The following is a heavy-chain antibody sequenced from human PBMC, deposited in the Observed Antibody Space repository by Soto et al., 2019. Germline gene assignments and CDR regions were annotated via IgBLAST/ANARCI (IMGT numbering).Heavy chain of an antibody. D-gene: IGHD3-10*01. CDR1: GFTVSNNY. Sequence: EVQLVESGGGLIQPGGSLRLSCAVSGFTVSNNYMSWVRQAPGKGLEGVSVIYSGGYTAYGDSVKGRFTISRDNSKNTLSLQKNPRSPAATAVYYGAPHPGGGGYWGQGTLVTVSS. CDR2: IYSGGYT. CDR3: APHPGGGGY. V-gene: IGHV3-53*01. J-gene: IGHJ4*02.